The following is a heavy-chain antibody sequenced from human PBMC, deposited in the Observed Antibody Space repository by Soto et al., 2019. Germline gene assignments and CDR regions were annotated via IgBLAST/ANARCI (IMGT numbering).Heavy chain of an antibody. CDR1: GFTFSSYG. CDR3: ARAGRLNDYDFWSGYSYYYGMDV. Sequence: GGSLRLSCAASGFTFSSYGMHWVRQAPGKGLEWVAVIWYDGSNKYYADSVKGRFTISRDNSKNTLYLQMNSLRAEDTAVDYCARAGRLNDYDFWSGYSYYYGMDVWGQGTTVTVSS. D-gene: IGHD3-3*01. V-gene: IGHV3-33*01. J-gene: IGHJ6*02. CDR2: IWYDGSNK.